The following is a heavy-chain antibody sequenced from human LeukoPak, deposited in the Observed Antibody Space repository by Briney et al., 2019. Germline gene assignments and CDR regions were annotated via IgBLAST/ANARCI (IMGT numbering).Heavy chain of an antibody. Sequence: PGGSLRLSCEVSEFTVSSNYMSWVRQAPGKGLGWVSIIYSGGGTNYADSVKGRFTISRDNAKNTLYLQMNGLRAEDTAVYYCAATYDYDRRGAFDLWGQGTMVTVSS. CDR3: AATYDYDRRGAFDL. V-gene: IGHV3-53*01. CDR2: IYSGGGT. D-gene: IGHD3-22*01. CDR1: EFTVSSNY. J-gene: IGHJ3*01.